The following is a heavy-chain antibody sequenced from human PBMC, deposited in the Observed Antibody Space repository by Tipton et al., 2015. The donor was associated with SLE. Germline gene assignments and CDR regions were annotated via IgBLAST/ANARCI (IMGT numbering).Heavy chain of an antibody. V-gene: IGHV4-34*01. CDR2: INHSGST. D-gene: IGHD2-21*02. J-gene: IGHJ4*02. CDR3: AREIGLYCGGDCYNFDY. Sequence: LRLSCAVYGGSFSGYYWSWIRQPPGKGLEWIGEINHSGSTNYSPSLKSRVTISVDTSNNQFSLKLSSVTAADTAVYYCAREIGLYCGGDCYNFDYWGQGTLVTVSS. CDR1: GGSFSGYY.